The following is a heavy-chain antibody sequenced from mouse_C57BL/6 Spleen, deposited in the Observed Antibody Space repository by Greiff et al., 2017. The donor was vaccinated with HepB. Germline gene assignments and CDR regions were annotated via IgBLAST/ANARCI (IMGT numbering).Heavy chain of an antibody. V-gene: IGHV1-72*01. CDR2: IDPNSGGT. J-gene: IGHJ1*03. Sequence: VKLMEPGAELVKPGASVKLSCKASGYTFTSYWMHWVKQRPGRGLEWIGRIDPNSGGTKYNEKFKSKATLTVDKPSSTAYMQLSSLTSEDSAVYYCARPDYGSSYGYFDVWGTGTTVTVSS. D-gene: IGHD1-1*01. CDR3: ARPDYGSSYGYFDV. CDR1: GYTFTSYW.